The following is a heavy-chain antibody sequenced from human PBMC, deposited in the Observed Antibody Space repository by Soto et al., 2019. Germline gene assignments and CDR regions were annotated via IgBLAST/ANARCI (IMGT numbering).Heavy chain of an antibody. Sequence: QVQLVESGGGVVQPGRSLRLSCAASGFTFSSYGMLWVRQAPGKGLEWVAVISYDGRNKYYADSVKGRFTISRDNSKNTLNLQMNRLRAEDTAVYYCARDRGSSGWYDAFDIWGQGTMVTVSS. D-gene: IGHD6-19*01. CDR3: ARDRGSSGWYDAFDI. CDR1: GFTFSSYG. V-gene: IGHV3-30*03. J-gene: IGHJ3*02. CDR2: ISYDGRNK.